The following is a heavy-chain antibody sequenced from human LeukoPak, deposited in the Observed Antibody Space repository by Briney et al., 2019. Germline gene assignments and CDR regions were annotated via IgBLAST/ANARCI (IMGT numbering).Heavy chain of an antibody. Sequence: PSETLSFTCTVSGGSISSSSYYWGWIRQPPGKGLEWIGSIYYSGSTYYNPSLKSRVTISVDTSKNQFSLKLSSVTAADTAVYYCARWTFGDDAFDIWGQGTMVTVSS. V-gene: IGHV4-39*01. J-gene: IGHJ3*02. CDR2: IYYSGST. CDR1: GGSISSSSYY. D-gene: IGHD3-10*01. CDR3: ARWTFGDDAFDI.